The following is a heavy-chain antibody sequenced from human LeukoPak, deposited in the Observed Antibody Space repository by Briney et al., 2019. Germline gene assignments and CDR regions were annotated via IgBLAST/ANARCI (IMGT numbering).Heavy chain of an antibody. CDR3: VRDFRSADY. J-gene: IGHJ4*02. CDR1: GFTFSTYC. CDR2: ICPDGTVT. Sequence: GGSLRLSCAASGFTFSTYCMHWVRQAPGKGPMWVSRICPDGTVTNYADSVKGRFIISRDNARNTVYLQMNSLRVEDTAVYYCVRDFRSADYWGQGTLVTVSS. V-gene: IGHV3-74*01.